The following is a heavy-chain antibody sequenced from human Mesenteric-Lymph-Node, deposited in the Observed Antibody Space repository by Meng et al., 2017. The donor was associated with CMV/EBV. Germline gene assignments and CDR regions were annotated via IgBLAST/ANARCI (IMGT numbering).Heavy chain of an antibody. CDR2: ISSSSSYI. V-gene: IGHV3-21*01. CDR1: GFTFSSYS. CDR3: ARDYQAGTIDY. Sequence: LSCADSGFTFSSYSMNWVRQAPGKGLEWVSSISSSSSYIYYADSVKGRFTISRDNAKNSLYLQMNSLRAEDTAVYYCARDYQAGTIDYWGQGTLVTVSS. D-gene: IGHD1-7*01. J-gene: IGHJ4*02.